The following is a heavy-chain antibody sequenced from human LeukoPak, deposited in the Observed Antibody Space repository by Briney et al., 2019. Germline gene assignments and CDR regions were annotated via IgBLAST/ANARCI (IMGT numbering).Heavy chain of an antibody. V-gene: IGHV3-11*03. CDR3: ARQRYYYYDSSGFVSHAFDI. J-gene: IGHJ3*02. D-gene: IGHD3-22*01. Sequence: DSVKGRFTISRDNAQNSLYLQMNSLRSDDTAVYYCARQRYYYYDSSGFVSHAFDIWGQGTMVTVSS.